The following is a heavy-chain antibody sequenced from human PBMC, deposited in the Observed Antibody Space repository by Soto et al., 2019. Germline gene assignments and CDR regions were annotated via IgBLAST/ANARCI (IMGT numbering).Heavy chain of an antibody. J-gene: IGHJ5*02. V-gene: IGHV1-2*02. CDR2: INPKSPGT. CDR3: ARVTLKAGNWFDP. Sequence: QVQLVQSGAEVKKPGASVKVSCKASGYTFTDYFIHWVRQAPGQGFEWMGWINPKSPGTTYAPKFQGRVTMTRDTSNSTAYMELRGLTSDDTAIYYCARVTLKAGNWFDPCGQGTLVTVSS. CDR1: GYTFTDYF.